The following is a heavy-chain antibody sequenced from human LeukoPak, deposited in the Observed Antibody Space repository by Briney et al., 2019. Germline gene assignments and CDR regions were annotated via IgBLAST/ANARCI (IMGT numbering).Heavy chain of an antibody. D-gene: IGHD2-2*01. J-gene: IGHJ6*02. V-gene: IGHV3-23*01. CDR1: GLTFSTYA. CDR3: AQDRGARYPFGMDV. CDR2: IGGGGTT. Sequence: QSGGSLRLSCAASGLTFSTYAMRWIRQAPGKGLEWVSSIGGGGTTSYADSVKGRFTISRDLSKITVYLQMNSLRAEDTAVYYCAQDRGARYPFGMDVWGQGTTVTVSS.